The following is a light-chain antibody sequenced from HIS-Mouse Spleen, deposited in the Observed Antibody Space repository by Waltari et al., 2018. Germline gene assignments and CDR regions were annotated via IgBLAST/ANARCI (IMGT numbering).Light chain of an antibody. CDR3: QQYDNLHRLT. CDR2: DAS. V-gene: IGKV1-33*01. Sequence: DIQMTQSPTSLSASDGDRGTITCQAIQDISNYLNWYQQKPGKAPKLLIYDASNLETGVPSRFSGGGSGTDFTFTISSLQPEDIATYYCQQYDNLHRLTFGPGTKVDIK. J-gene: IGKJ3*01. CDR1: QDISNY.